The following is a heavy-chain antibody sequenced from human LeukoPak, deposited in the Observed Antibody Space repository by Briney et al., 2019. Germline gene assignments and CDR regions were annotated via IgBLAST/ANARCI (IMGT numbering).Heavy chain of an antibody. Sequence: ASVKVSCKASGYTFTGYYMHWVRHAPGQGPEWMRWINPNSGGTNYAQEFQGRATMARDTSISTVYMELSRLRSDDTAVYYCARSIGRFAFDIWGQGTMVTVSS. V-gene: IGHV1-2*02. J-gene: IGHJ3*02. CDR2: INPNSGGT. CDR1: GYTFTGYY. CDR3: ARSIGRFAFDI. D-gene: IGHD2-21*01.